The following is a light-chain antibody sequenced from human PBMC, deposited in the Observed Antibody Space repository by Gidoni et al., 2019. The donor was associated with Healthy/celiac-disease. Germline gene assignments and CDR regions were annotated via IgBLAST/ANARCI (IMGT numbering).Light chain of an antibody. CDR1: SSDVGGYNY. CDR2: DLS. V-gene: IGLV2-14*01. Sequence: QSALTQPAAVSGSPGQSITISCTGTSSDVGGYNYVAWYQQHPGKAPKLMIYDLSHRPSGVSNRFSGSKSGTTASLTISGLQSEDEADYYCSSYTSSSTLYVFGTGTKVTVL. CDR3: SSYTSSSTLYV. J-gene: IGLJ1*01.